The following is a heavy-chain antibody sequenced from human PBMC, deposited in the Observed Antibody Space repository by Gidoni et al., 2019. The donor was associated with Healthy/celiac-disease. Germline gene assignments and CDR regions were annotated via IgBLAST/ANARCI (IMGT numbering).Heavy chain of an antibody. CDR1: GFTFSSYA. CDR2: ISYDGSNK. V-gene: IGHV3-30-3*01. Sequence: QVQLVESGGGVVQPGRSLRLSCAASGFTFSSYAMHWVRQAPGKGLEWVAVISYDGSNKYYADSVKGRFTISRDNSKNTLYLQMNSLRAEDTAVYYCARFFYDFWSGYYRRGSVVDYWGQGTLVTVS. J-gene: IGHJ4*02. CDR3: ARFFYDFWSGYYRRGSVVDY. D-gene: IGHD3-3*01.